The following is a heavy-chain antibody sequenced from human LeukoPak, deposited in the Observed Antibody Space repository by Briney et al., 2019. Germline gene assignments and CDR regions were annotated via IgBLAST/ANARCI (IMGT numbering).Heavy chain of an antibody. J-gene: IGHJ6*02. Sequence: GGSLRLSCSASGFSFTSYAMTWVRQAPERGLEWVSEIRPSGDRTFYADSVKGRFTISRDNSKSTVYLQMDSLTADDTAVYYCIRYASGSRYEGAGWGQGTTVTVSS. CDR2: IRPSGDRT. V-gene: IGHV3-23*01. CDR3: IRYASGSRYEGAG. D-gene: IGHD3-10*01. CDR1: GFSFTSYA.